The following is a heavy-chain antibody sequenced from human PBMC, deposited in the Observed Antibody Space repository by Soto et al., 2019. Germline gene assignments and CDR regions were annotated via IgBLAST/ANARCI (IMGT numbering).Heavy chain of an antibody. D-gene: IGHD2-15*01. CDR2: IIPMYGTV. V-gene: IGHV1-69*06. J-gene: IGHJ5*02. CDR3: ARDLGGCSGGSCCYNWFDP. CDR1: GGTFSSYV. Sequence: SVKVSCKASGGTFSSYVISWVRQAPGQGPEWMGGIIPMYGTVNYAQKFQDRVTIIADTSTSTAYMELSSLRSEDTAVYYCARDLGGCSGGSCCYNWFDPWGREPWSPSPQ.